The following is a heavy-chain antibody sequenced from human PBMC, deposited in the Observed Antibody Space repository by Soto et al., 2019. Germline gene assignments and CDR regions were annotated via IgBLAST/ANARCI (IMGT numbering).Heavy chain of an antibody. D-gene: IGHD3-16*01. Sequence: GGSLRLSCAASGFTFSSYAVSWVRQAPGKGLEWVSAISGSGGSTYYADSVKGRFTISRDNSKNTLYLQMNSLRAEDTAVYYCAKIRGGNYYYYYYYMDVWGKGTTVTVSS. J-gene: IGHJ6*03. CDR2: ISGSGGST. CDR3: AKIRGGNYYYYYYYMDV. V-gene: IGHV3-23*01. CDR1: GFTFSSYA.